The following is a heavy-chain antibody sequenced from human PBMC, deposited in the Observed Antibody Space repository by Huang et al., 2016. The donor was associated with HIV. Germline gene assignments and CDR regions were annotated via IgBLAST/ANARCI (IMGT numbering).Heavy chain of an antibody. CDR2: ISYDGSNK. CDR3: ARDLWLRDLYYYYYMDV. Sequence: QVQLVESGGGVVQPGRSLSLSCAASRFTFSNYAMHWVRQAPGKGLGWGAVISYDGSNKYYADSVEGRFTISRDNSKNTLYLQMNSLRAEDTAVYYCARDLWLRDLYYYYYMDVWGKGTTVTVSS. CDR1: RFTFSNYA. V-gene: IGHV3-30-3*01. D-gene: IGHD5-12*01. J-gene: IGHJ6*03.